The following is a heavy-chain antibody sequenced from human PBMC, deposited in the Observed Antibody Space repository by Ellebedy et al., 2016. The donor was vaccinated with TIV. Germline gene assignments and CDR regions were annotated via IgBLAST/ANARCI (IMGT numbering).Heavy chain of an antibody. V-gene: IGHV4-39*01. J-gene: IGHJ4*02. CDR3: ARHGQFDY. CDR2: ISYSGST. CDR1: GGSISSSSYY. Sequence: SETLSLXCSVSGGSISSSSYYWGWIRQPPGKGLEWIGNISYSGSTYYNPSLKSRVTISVDTSKNQFSLKLISVTATDTAVYYCARHGQFDYWGQGTLVIVSS.